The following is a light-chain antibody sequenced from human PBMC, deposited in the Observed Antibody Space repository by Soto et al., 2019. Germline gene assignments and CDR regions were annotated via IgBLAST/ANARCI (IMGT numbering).Light chain of an antibody. Sequence: QSVLTQPPSASGTPGQRVTLSCSGSSANMGSNTVNWYQQLPITAPKLLIYSDNPRPSGVPDRFSGSKSGTSASLAITGLQSDDEADYYCAAWDGSLNNILFGGGTQLTVL. V-gene: IGLV1-44*01. J-gene: IGLJ2*01. CDR1: SANMGSNT. CDR3: AAWDGSLNNIL. CDR2: SDN.